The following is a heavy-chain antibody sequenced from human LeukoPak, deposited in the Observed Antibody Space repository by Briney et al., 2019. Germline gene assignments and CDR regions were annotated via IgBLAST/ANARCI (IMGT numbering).Heavy chain of an antibody. CDR2: ITNGGDNT. J-gene: IGHJ4*02. CDR1: GFTSSIYG. D-gene: IGHD3-10*01. CDR3: AKRDTSGLYYFDY. Sequence: GGSLRLSCAASGFTSSIYGMSWVRQAPGKGLEWVSSITNGGDNTHYADFVQGRFTIYRDNSKNSLHLQMSSLRAEDTAIYFCAKRDTSGLYYFDYWGQGTLVTVSS. V-gene: IGHV3-23*01.